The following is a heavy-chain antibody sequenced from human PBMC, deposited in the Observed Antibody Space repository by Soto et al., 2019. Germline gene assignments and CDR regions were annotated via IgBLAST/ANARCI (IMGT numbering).Heavy chain of an antibody. CDR3: ARGRYGDY. CDR1: GYAFTTYG. CDR2: ISAHNGNT. Sequence: QVHLVQSGAEVKKPGASVKVSCKGSGYAFTTYGITWVRQAPGQGLEWMGWISAHNGNTHYAQKLQGRVTVTRDTSTSTASMELRSLSSDDTAVYYCARGRYGDYWGQGALVTVSS. D-gene: IGHD1-1*01. J-gene: IGHJ4*02. V-gene: IGHV1-18*01.